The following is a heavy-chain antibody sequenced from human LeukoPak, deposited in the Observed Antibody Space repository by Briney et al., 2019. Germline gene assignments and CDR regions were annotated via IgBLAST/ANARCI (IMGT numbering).Heavy chain of an antibody. Sequence: PSETLSLTCTVSGGSISSYYWSWIRQPPGKGLEWIGYIYCSGSTNYNPSLKSRVTISVNTSKNQFSLKLSSVTAADTAVYYCARRVVDTEAFDYWGQGTLVTVSS. J-gene: IGHJ4*02. CDR2: IYCSGST. V-gene: IGHV4-59*08. CDR1: GGSISSYY. D-gene: IGHD5-18*01. CDR3: ARRVVDTEAFDY.